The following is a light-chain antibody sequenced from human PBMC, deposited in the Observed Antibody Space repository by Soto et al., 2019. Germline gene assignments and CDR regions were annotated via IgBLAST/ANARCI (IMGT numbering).Light chain of an antibody. V-gene: IGKV3-15*01. Sequence: EIVMTQSPATLSVSPGERVTLSCRASQSVTSNLAWYQYIPGQSPRLLISGASSGATGLPSRFSGSGFGTDFTLTINSLQSEDFAIYYCQQRSSWPLTFGGGTKVEIK. CDR2: GAS. CDR1: QSVTSN. CDR3: QQRSSWPLT. J-gene: IGKJ4*01.